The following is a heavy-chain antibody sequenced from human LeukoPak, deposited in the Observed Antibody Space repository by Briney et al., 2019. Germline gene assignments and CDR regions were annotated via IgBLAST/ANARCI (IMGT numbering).Heavy chain of an antibody. D-gene: IGHD6-6*01. CDR3: ARNYRSSSSTTSFDY. CDR1: GFTFSSYS. Sequence: PGGSLRLSCAASGFTFSSYSMNWVRRAPGKGLEWVSSISSSSSYIYYADSVKGRFTISRDNAKNSLYLQMNSLRAEDTAVYYCARNYRSSSSTTSFDYWGQGTLVTVSS. V-gene: IGHV3-21*01. J-gene: IGHJ4*02. CDR2: ISSSSSYI.